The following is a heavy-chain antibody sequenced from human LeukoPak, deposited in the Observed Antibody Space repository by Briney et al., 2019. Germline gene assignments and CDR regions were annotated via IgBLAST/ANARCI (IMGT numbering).Heavy chain of an antibody. J-gene: IGHJ3*02. CDR3: ARVFVVVPAAIGTAFDI. CDR1: GFTVSSNY. CDR2: IYSGGST. Sequence: GGSLGLSCAASGFTVSSNYMSWVRQAPGKGLEWVSVIYSGGSTYYADSVKGRFTISRDNSKNTLYLQMNSLRAEDTAVYYCARVFVVVPAAIGTAFDIWGQGTMVTVSS. V-gene: IGHV3-66*01. D-gene: IGHD2-2*02.